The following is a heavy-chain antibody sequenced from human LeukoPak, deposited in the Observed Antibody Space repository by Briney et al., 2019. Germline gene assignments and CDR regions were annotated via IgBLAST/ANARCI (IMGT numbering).Heavy chain of an antibody. CDR1: SSGGYY. Sequence: SSGGYYWSWIRQHPGKGLEWVSGVTWNSGNIGYADSVKGRFTISRDNAKNSLYLQMNSLRAEDTALYYCAKDTSDSSGWYGFDYWGQGTLVTVSS. CDR3: AKDTSDSSGWYGFDY. D-gene: IGHD6-19*01. J-gene: IGHJ4*02. CDR2: VTWNSGNI. V-gene: IGHV3-9*01.